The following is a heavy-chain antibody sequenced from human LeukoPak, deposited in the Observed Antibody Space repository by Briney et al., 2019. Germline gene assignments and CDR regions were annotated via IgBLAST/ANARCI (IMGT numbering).Heavy chain of an antibody. CDR3: AREGVANNWFDP. CDR2: INPNSGGT. V-gene: IGHV1-2*04. CDR1: GYTFTGYY. Sequence: ASVKVSCKTSGYTFTGYYMHWVRQAPGQGLEWMGWINPNSGGTNYAQKFQGWVTMTRDTSISTAYMELSRLRSDDTAVYYCAREGVANNWFDPWGQGTLVTVSS. J-gene: IGHJ5*02. D-gene: IGHD3-3*01.